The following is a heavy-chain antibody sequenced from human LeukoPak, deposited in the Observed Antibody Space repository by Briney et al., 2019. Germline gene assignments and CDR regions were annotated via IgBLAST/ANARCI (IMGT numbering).Heavy chain of an antibody. Sequence: PGGSLRLSCAASGFTFSSYAMSWVRQAPGKGLEWVSVIRGSGGSTYYADSVKGRFTISRDNSRNTLYLQMTSLRAEDTAVYYCARPTGYCSGDSCFAPFDQWGQGTLVTVSS. J-gene: IGHJ4*02. D-gene: IGHD2-15*01. CDR3: ARPTGYCSGDSCFAPFDQ. V-gene: IGHV3-23*01. CDR2: IRGSGGST. CDR1: GFTFSSYA.